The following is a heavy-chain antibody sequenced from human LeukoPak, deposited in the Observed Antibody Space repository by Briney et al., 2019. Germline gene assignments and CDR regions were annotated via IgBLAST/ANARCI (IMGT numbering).Heavy chain of an antibody. CDR1: GFTFSSYW. Sequence: PGGSLRLSCAASGFTFSSYWMSWVRQAPGKGLEWVANIKQDGSEKYYVDSVKGRFTISRDNAKNSLYLQMNSLRAEDTAVYYCARDGTIWYGSSGDPDAFDIWGQGTMVTVSS. D-gene: IGHD3-22*01. V-gene: IGHV3-7*01. CDR3: ARDGTIWYGSSGDPDAFDI. J-gene: IGHJ3*02. CDR2: IKQDGSEK.